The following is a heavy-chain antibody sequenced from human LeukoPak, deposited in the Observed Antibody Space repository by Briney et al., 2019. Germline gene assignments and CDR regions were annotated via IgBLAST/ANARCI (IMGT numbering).Heavy chain of an antibody. Sequence: ASVKVSCKASGGTFSSYATSWVRQAPGQGLEWMGGIIPTFGTANYAQKFQGRVTITADESTSTAYMELSSLRSEDTAVYYCAGGIIAAAGRFDYWGQGTLVTVSS. V-gene: IGHV1-69*13. J-gene: IGHJ4*02. CDR3: AGGIIAAAGRFDY. CDR2: IIPTFGTA. CDR1: GGTFSSYA. D-gene: IGHD6-13*01.